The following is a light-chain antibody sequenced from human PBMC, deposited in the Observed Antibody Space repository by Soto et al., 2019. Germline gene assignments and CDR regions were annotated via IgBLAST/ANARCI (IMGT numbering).Light chain of an antibody. CDR1: QSINRH. CDR3: QQYNYWPVT. Sequence: IVMTQSPATLSVSPGERATLSCRASQSINRHLAWYRQKPGQAPRLLIYDASNRATGIPARFSGSGSGTEFTLTISGLQSEDFATYYCQQYNYWPVTFGGGTKVDI. V-gene: IGKV3D-15*01. CDR2: DAS. J-gene: IGKJ4*01.